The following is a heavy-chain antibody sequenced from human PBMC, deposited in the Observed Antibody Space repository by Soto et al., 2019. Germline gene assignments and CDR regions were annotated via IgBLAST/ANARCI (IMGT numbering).Heavy chain of an antibody. CDR1: GFSLTTRGVG. CDR2: IYWDDDK. J-gene: IGHJ5*02. V-gene: IGHV2-5*02. Sequence: QITLKESGPTLVKPTQTLTLTCTFSGFSLTTRGVGVGWIRQPPGKALECLALIYWDDDKRYSPSLQSRLSITKDTSKNQVVLTMPNVDPVDTATYYCAPIPNYYQYDWFDPWGQGTLVSVSS. D-gene: IGHD3-16*01. CDR3: APIPNYYQYDWFDP.